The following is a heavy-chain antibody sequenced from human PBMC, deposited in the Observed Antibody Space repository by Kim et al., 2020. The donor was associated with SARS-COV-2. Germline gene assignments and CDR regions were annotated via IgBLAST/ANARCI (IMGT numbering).Heavy chain of an antibody. D-gene: IGHD6-6*01. CDR1: GFTFSSYA. CDR2: ISYDGSNK. CDR3: ARAMGGIAARFVPDY. J-gene: IGHJ4*02. Sequence: GGSLRLSCAASGFTFSSYAMHWVRQAPGKGLEWVAVISYDGSNKYYADSVKGRFTISRDNSKNTLYLQMNSLRAEDTAVYYCARAMGGIAARFVPDYWGQGTLVTVSS. V-gene: IGHV3-30-3*01.